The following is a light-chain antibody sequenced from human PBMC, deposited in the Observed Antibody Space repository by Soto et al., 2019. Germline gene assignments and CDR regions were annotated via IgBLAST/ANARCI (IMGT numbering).Light chain of an antibody. CDR1: SSDVGGYNY. J-gene: IGLJ1*01. Sequence: QSALTQPASVSGSPGQSITISCTGTSSDVGGYNYVSWYQQHPGKAPKLMIYDVSNRPSGVSNRFSGSKSSNTASLTISGLQAEDEADYYCSSYTNSSTRVFGTGTKLTVL. CDR2: DVS. V-gene: IGLV2-14*01. CDR3: SSYTNSSTRV.